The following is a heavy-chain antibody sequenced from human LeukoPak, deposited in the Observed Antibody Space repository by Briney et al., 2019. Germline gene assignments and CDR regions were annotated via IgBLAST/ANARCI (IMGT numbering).Heavy chain of an antibody. Sequence: GESLKISCKSSGYRFSNSWIGWVRQMPGKGLEWMGIIYTGDSDTRYSPSFQGQVTISADKSISTAYLQWSSLKASDTAMYYCARGDGNGYNFDYWGQGTLVTASA. CDR3: ARGDGNGYNFDY. CDR1: GYRFSNSW. V-gene: IGHV5-51*01. CDR2: IYTGDSDT. D-gene: IGHD5-24*01. J-gene: IGHJ4*02.